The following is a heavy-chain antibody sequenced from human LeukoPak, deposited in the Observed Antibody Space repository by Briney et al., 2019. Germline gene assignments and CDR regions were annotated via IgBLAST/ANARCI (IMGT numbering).Heavy chain of an antibody. CDR1: GYTFSSYD. Sequence: GASVKVSCKGSGYTFSSYDINWVRQATGQGLEWMGWMNPNSGSTGYAQKFQGRVTMTRSPSITTAYMELSSLRSEDTAVYYCARDPSPYYYGSGSTFLFDYWGQGTLVTVSS. J-gene: IGHJ4*02. V-gene: IGHV1-8*01. D-gene: IGHD3-10*01. CDR3: ARDPSPYYYGSGSTFLFDY. CDR2: MNPNSGST.